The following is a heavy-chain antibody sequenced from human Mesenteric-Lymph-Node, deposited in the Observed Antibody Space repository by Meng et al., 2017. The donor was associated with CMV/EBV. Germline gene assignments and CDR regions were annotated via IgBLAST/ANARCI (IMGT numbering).Heavy chain of an antibody. Sequence: FRSYTISWVRQAPGQGLEWMGWINPNSGGTNYAQKFQGRVTMTRDTSISTAYMELSRLRSDDTAVYYCARGWGCSGGSCYGVDFDYWGQGTLVTVSS. V-gene: IGHV1-2*02. J-gene: IGHJ4*02. CDR2: INPNSGGT. D-gene: IGHD2-15*01. CDR1: FRSYT. CDR3: ARGWGCSGGSCYGVDFDY.